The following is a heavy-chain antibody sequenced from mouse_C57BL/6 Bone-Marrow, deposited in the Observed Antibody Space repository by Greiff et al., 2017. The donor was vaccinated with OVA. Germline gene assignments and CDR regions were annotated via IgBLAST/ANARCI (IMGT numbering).Heavy chain of an antibody. CDR1: GFTFSSYG. Sequence: EVKLMESGGDLVKPGGSLKLSCAASGFTFSSYGMSWVRQTPDKRLEWVATISSGGSYTYYPDSVKGRFTISRDNAKNTLYLEESSLRSRDTAVYDCASRQQLRPDWGQGTTLTVSS. CDR2: ISSGGSYT. J-gene: IGHJ2*01. CDR3: ASRQQLRPD. D-gene: IGHD3-2*02. V-gene: IGHV5-6*02.